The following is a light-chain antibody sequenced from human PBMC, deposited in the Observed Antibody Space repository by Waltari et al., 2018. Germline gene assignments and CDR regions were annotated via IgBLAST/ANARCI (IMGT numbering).Light chain of an antibody. V-gene: IGKV2-30*01. CDR3: MQGTHWRGYT. CDR2: KVS. Sequence: DVVMTQSPLSLPVTLGQPASISCRSRQSLVYSDGNTYLNWFQQRPGQSPRRLIYKVSNRDSGVPDRFSGSGSGTDFTLKISRVEAEDVGVYYCMQGTHWRGYTFGQGTKLEIK. J-gene: IGKJ2*01. CDR1: QSLVYSDGNTY.